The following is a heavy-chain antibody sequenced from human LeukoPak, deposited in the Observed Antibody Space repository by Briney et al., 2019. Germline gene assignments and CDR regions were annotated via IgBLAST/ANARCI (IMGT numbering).Heavy chain of an antibody. J-gene: IGHJ6*02. V-gene: IGHV1-18*01. D-gene: IGHD2-15*01. CDR2: ISAYNGNT. CDR1: GYTFTSYG. CDR3: ARVADCSGGSCRAGNGMDV. Sequence: ASVKVSCKASGYTFTSYGISWVRQAPGQGLEWMGWISAYNGNTNYAQKLQGRVTMTTDTSTSTAYMELRGLRSDDTAVYYCARVADCSGGSCRAGNGMDVWGQGTAVTVSS.